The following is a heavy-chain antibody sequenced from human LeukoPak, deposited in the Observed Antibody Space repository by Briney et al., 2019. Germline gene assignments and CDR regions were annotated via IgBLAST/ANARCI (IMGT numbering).Heavy chain of an antibody. V-gene: IGHV4-61*08. J-gene: IGHJ6*02. D-gene: IGHD1-26*01. Sequence: SETLSLTCTVSGGSISSGGYYWSWIRQPPGKGLEWIGYIYYSGSTNYNPSLKSRVTISVDTSKNQFSLKLSSVTAADTAVYYCARRSLVRTVGYYYGMDVWGQGTTVTVSS. CDR1: GGSISSGGYY. CDR3: ARRSLVRTVGYYYGMDV. CDR2: IYYSGST.